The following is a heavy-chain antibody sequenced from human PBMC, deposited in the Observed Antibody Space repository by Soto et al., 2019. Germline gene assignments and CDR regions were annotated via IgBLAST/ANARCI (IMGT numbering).Heavy chain of an antibody. CDR1: GFTFSSYA. D-gene: IGHD5-18*01. Sequence: GGSLRLSCAASGFTFSSYAMHWVRQAPGKGLEWVAVISYDGSNKYYADSVKGRFTISRDNSKNTLYLQMNSLRAEDTAVYYCARDSHTVYTAMDGINAFDIWGQGTMVTVSS. CDR2: ISYDGSNK. V-gene: IGHV3-30-3*01. CDR3: ARDSHTVYTAMDGINAFDI. J-gene: IGHJ3*02.